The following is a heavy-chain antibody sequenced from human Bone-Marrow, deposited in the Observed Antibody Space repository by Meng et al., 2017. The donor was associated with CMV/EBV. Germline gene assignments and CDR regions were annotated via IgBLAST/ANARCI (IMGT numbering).Heavy chain of an antibody. V-gene: IGHV1-2*02. CDR3: ARIGGYER. CDR1: GYTFTSYG. CDR2: INPNSGGT. Sequence: ASVKVSCKASGYTFTSYGISWVRQAPGQGLEWMGWINPNSGGTNYAQKFQGRVTMTRDTSISTAYMELSRLRSDDTAVYYCARIGGYERWGHGTLVTVSS. J-gene: IGHJ1*01. D-gene: IGHD5-12*01.